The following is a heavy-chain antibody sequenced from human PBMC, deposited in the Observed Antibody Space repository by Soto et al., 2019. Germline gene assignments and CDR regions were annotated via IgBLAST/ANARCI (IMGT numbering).Heavy chain of an antibody. CDR2: ISKRGDST. CDR1: RVTFTSYA. Sequence: PGGSLRLSCAASRVTFTSYAMTWVRQVPGEGLQWVSSISKRGDSTYYADSVKGRFTTSRDNSKNTLYLQMNSLRAEDTAIYYCAKGSCGFDYWGQGTMVTVSS. V-gene: IGHV3-23*01. CDR3: AKGSCGFDY. J-gene: IGHJ4*02.